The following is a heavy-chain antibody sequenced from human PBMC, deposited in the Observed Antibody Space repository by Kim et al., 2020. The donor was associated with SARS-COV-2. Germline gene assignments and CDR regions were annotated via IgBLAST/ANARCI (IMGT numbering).Heavy chain of an antibody. Sequence: SETPSLKSRVPVTLDTSKNQFSLKLNAVTAADTAVYYCARGGGRYWHLDLWGRGTLVTVSS. V-gene: IGHV4-34*01. J-gene: IGHJ2*01. CDR3: ARGGGRYWHLDL. D-gene: IGHD1-26*01.